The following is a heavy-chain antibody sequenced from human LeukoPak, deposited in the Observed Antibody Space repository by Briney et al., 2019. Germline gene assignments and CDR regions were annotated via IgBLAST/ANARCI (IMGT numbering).Heavy chain of an antibody. J-gene: IGHJ4*02. CDR2: ISGSGGTT. D-gene: IGHD3-10*01. CDR3: AKGSMVRGVILTPFDY. V-gene: IGHV3-23*01. Sequence: GGSLRLSCAASGFTFSNYALSWVRQAPGKGLQWVSAISGSGGTTYYADSVKGRFTISRDNSKNTLYLQMNSLRAEDTAVYYCAKGSMVRGVILTPFDYCGQGTVVTVSS. CDR1: GFTFSNYA.